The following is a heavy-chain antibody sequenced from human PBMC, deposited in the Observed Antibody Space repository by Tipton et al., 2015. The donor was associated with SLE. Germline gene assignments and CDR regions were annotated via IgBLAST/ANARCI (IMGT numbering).Heavy chain of an antibody. CDR3: AKDLDHYYDSSGFFDY. CDR2: IRYDGSNK. D-gene: IGHD3-22*01. V-gene: IGHV3-30*02. J-gene: IGHJ4*02. Sequence: SLRLSCAASGFTFSSYGMHWVRQAPGKGLEWVAFIRYDGSNKYYADSVKGRFTISRDNSKNTLYLQMNSLRAEDTAVYYCAKDLDHYYDSSGFFDYWGQGTLVTVSS. CDR1: GFTFSSYG.